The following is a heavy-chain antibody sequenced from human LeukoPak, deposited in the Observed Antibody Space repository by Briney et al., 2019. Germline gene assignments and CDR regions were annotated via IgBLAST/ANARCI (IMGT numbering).Heavy chain of an antibody. D-gene: IGHD4-23*01. V-gene: IGHV4-34*01. J-gene: IGHJ4*02. CDR1: GGSFSGYY. CDR3: AVVTLPSNSDY. CDR2: INHSGST. Sequence: SETLSLTCAVHGGSFSGYYWSWIRQPPGKGLEWIGEINHSGSTNYNPSLKSRVTISVDTSKNQFSLKLSSVTAADTAVYYCAVVTLPSNSDYWGQGTLVTVSS.